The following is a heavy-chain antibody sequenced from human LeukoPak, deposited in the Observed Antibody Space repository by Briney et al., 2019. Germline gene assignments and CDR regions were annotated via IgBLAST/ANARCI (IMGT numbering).Heavy chain of an antibody. CDR3: AKDPTSVGGRHDWLLDS. Sequence: GGSLRLSCAASGFTFNNYAMSWVRQAPGKGLEWVSTIGFGDDSAYYADSVKGRFTISRDNSKYTLYLQMNYLRAEDTAVYYCAKDPTSVGGRHDWLLDSWGQGTLVTVSS. D-gene: IGHD3-9*01. J-gene: IGHJ5*02. CDR1: GFTFNNYA. CDR2: IGFGDDSA. V-gene: IGHV3-23*01.